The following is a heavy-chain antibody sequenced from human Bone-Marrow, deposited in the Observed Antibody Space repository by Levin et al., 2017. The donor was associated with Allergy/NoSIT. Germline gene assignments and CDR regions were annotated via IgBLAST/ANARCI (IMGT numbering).Heavy chain of an antibody. V-gene: IGHV4-61*03. CDR3: ARSVHSQWPHAFDV. J-gene: IGHJ3*01. D-gene: IGHD6-19*01. CDR1: GGSVSGGSYY. Sequence: PSETLSLTCSVSGGSVSGGSYYWAWIRQPPGTGLEWIAHIYYSGYTNYNPSLKSRVTISVDTSKNHFSLNLKSVTAADTAVYYCARSVHSQWPHAFDVWGQGRMVTVSS. CDR2: IYYSGYT.